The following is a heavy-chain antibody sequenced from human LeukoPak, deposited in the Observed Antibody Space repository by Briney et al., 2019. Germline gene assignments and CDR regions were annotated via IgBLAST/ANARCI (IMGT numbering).Heavy chain of an antibody. J-gene: IGHJ4*02. Sequence: SETLSLTCAVYGGSFSGYYWSWIRQPPGKGLEWIGEINHSGSTNYNPSLKSRVTISVDTSKNQFSLRLSSVTAADTAVYYCARGGIVVVITTGEYNFDYWGQGTLVTVSS. D-gene: IGHD3-22*01. CDR3: ARGGIVVVITTGEYNFDY. CDR2: INHSGST. CDR1: GGSFSGYY. V-gene: IGHV4-34*01.